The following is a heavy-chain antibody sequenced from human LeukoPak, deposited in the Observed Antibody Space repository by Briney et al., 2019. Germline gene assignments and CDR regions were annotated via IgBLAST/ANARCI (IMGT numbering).Heavy chain of an antibody. CDR1: GGSISSGDYY. CDR2: IYYSGST. V-gene: IGHV4-39*01. J-gene: IGHJ4*02. Sequence: SQTLSLTCTVSGGSISSGDYYWSWIRQPPGKGLEWIGSIYYSGSTYYNPSLKSRVTISVDTSKNQFSLKLSSVTAADTAVYYCARHAVGSSGSTNGYYFDYWGQGTLVTVSS. CDR3: ARHAVGSSGSTNGYYFDY. D-gene: IGHD3-22*01.